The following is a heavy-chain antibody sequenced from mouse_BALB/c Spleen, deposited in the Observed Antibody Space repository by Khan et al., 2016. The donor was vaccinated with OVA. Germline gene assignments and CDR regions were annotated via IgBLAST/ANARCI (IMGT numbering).Heavy chain of an antibody. Sequence: EVQLVESGPEVVKPGASVKISCKASGYTFTDYNMDWLKQRHGKSLEWIGYFFPNSGGSGYNQKFKTKATLTVDISSNTAYMDLRSLTSEDSAVYYCVRSGYGSFAFWGQGTLVTVSA. V-gene: IGHV1S29*02. J-gene: IGHJ3*01. CDR2: FFPNSGGS. CDR1: GYTFTDYN. CDR3: VRSGYGSFAF. D-gene: IGHD1-2*01.